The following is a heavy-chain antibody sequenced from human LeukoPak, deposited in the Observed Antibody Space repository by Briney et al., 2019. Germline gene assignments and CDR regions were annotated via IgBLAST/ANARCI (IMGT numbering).Heavy chain of an antibody. J-gene: IGHJ6*03. CDR3: ARLGIVVVPAAISAGQDYYYYYYMDV. CDR2: IYTSGST. Sequence: SETLSLTCTVSGGSISSYYWSWIRQPAGKGLEWIGRIYTSGSTNYNPSLKSRVTMSVDTSKNQSSLKLSSVTAADTAVYYCARLGIVVVPAAISAGQDYYYYYYMDVWGKGTTVTVSS. D-gene: IGHD2-2*03. V-gene: IGHV4-4*07. CDR1: GGSISSYY.